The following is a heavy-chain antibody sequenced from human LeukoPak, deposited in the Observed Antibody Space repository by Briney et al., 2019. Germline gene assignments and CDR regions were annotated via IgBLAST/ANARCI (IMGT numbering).Heavy chain of an antibody. D-gene: IGHD1-1*01. CDR1: GFSVGNNY. CDR3: AREGTGPKRGTFDY. CDR2: IYTGGTT. V-gene: IGHV3-53*01. J-gene: IGHJ4*02. Sequence: GGSLSLSCGASGFSVGNNYMSWVRQAPGKGLEWVSAIYTGGTTYYADSVKGRFTISRDTSKNALYLQMNSLRSEDTAVYYCAREGTGPKRGTFDYWGQGALVTVSS.